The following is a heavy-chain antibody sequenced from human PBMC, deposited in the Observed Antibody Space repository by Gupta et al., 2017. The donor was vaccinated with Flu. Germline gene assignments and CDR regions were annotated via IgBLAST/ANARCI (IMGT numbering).Heavy chain of an antibody. V-gene: IGHV1-2*02. D-gene: IGHD2-2*01. CDR2: DIPNSDGT. Sequence: WWRQAPGEGVEWMRGDIPNSDGTKYAQTFQGRVTMTRDTSINPGYLELSSMRPDDTAIYYCARGQCCRAKCCYEPFDPWGPGILVSVSS. J-gene: IGHJ5*02. CDR3: ARGQCCRAKCCYEPFDP.